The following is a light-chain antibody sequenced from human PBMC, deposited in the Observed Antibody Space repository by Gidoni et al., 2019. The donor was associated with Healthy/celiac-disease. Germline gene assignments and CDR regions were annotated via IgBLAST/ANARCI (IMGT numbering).Light chain of an antibody. Sequence: DFVMTQSPLSLPVTPGEPASISCRSSQSLLHSNGYNYLDWYLQKPVQSPQLLIYLGSNRASGVPDRFSGSGSGTDFTLKISRVEAEDVGVYYCMQALQTPLTFGGGTKVEIK. CDR2: LGS. CDR1: QSLLHSNGYNY. J-gene: IGKJ4*01. CDR3: MQALQTPLT. V-gene: IGKV2-28*01.